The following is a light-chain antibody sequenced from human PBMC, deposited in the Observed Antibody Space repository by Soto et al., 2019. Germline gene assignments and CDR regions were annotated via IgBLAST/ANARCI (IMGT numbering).Light chain of an antibody. Sequence: QSALTQPPSVSGSPGQSVTISCTGTSSDVGSYNRVSWYQQPPGTAPKLLIYEVSNRPSGVPDRFSGSKSGNPASLTISGLQTEDEADYYCSVYTSSSVVFGGGTKLTVL. CDR1: SSDVGSYNR. V-gene: IGLV2-18*01. CDR2: EVS. CDR3: SVYTSSSVV. J-gene: IGLJ2*01.